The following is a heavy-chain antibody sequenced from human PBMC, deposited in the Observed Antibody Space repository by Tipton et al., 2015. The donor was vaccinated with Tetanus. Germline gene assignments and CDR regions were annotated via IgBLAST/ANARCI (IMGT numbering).Heavy chain of an antibody. CDR3: ARGIESASYLDHDY. V-gene: IGHV4-34*01. J-gene: IGHJ4*02. D-gene: IGHD3-10*01. CDR2: INHSGST. CDR1: GGSFSGYY. Sequence: TLSLTCAVYGGSFSGYYWSWIRQPPGKGLEWIGEINHSGSTNYNPSLKSRVTISVDTSKNQFSLKLSSVTAADTAVYYCARGIESASYLDHDYWGQGTLVTVSS.